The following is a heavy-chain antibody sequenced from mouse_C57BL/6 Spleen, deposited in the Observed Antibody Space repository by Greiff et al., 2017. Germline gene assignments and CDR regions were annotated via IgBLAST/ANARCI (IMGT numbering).Heavy chain of an antibody. CDR2: IDPEDGDT. CDR1: GFNIKDYY. Sequence: EVQLQQSGAELVRPGASVKLSCTASGFNIKDYYMHWVKQRPEQGLEWIGRIDPEDGDTEYAPKFQGKATMTADTSSNTAYLQLSSLTSEDTAVYYCATWGYGSCFFDYWGQGTTLTVSS. D-gene: IGHD1-1*02. CDR3: ATWGYGSCFFDY. V-gene: IGHV14-1*01. J-gene: IGHJ2*01.